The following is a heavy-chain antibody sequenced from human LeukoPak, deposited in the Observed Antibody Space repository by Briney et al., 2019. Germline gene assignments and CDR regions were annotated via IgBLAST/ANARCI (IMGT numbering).Heavy chain of an antibody. Sequence: PGGSLRLSCAASGLTFSSYGMHWVRQAPGKGLEWVAFIRYDGSNKYYADSVKGRFTISRDNSKNTLYLQMNSLRAEDTAVYYCAKDPFIVGATDPWFDPWGQGTLVTVSS. V-gene: IGHV3-30*02. CDR3: AKDPFIVGATDPWFDP. D-gene: IGHD1-26*01. CDR2: IRYDGSNK. CDR1: GLTFSSYG. J-gene: IGHJ5*02.